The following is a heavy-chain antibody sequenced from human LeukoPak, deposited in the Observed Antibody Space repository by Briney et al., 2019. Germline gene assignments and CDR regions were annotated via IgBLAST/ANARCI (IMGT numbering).Heavy chain of an antibody. Sequence: GGSLRLSCAASGFTFSSYAMHWVRQAPGKGLEWVAVISYDGSNKYYADSVKGRFTISRDNSKNTLYLQMNSLRAEDTAVYYCARDNFDWLYYPDYWGQGTLVTVSS. D-gene: IGHD3-9*01. CDR1: GFTFSSYA. V-gene: IGHV3-30*04. J-gene: IGHJ4*02. CDR3: ARDNFDWLYYPDY. CDR2: ISYDGSNK.